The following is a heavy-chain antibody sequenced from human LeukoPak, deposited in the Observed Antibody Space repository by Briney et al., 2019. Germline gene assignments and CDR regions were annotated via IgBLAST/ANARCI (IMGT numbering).Heavy chain of an antibody. J-gene: IGHJ4*02. CDR2: ICTSSSYT. Sequence: PGGSLRLSCAASGFTFSDYYMSWIRQAPGKGLEWVSYICTSSSYTNYADSVKGRFTISRDNAKNSLYLQMNSLRAEDTAVYYCARSPRIGELLDYWGQGTLVTVSS. D-gene: IGHD3-10*01. CDR3: ARSPRIGELLDY. CDR1: GFTFSDYY. V-gene: IGHV3-11*06.